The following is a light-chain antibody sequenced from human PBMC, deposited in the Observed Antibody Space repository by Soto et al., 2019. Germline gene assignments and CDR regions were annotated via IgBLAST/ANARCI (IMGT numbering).Light chain of an antibody. J-gene: IGKJ1*01. V-gene: IGKV1-5*01. Sequence: DIQMTQSPSSLSASVGDRVTITCRASQSVNNWLAWYQQKPGKAPILLIYGASSLESGVPSRFSGSRSGTEFTLTISSLHPDDFATYYCQEYNSFSLTFGQRTKVDIK. CDR1: QSVNNW. CDR3: QEYNSFSLT. CDR2: GAS.